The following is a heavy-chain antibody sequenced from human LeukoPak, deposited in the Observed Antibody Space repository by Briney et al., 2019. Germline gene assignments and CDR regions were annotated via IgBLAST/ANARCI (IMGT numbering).Heavy chain of an antibody. D-gene: IGHD3-16*01. CDR1: GFTFSSYA. J-gene: IGHJ6*02. CDR2: ISKSGGNT. CDR3: ATSWGPDTSTSRWGRDGVDV. V-gene: IGHV3-23*01. Sequence: GGSLRLSCAASGFTFSSYAMSWVRQAPGKGLEWVSAISKSGGNTYYADSVKGRFTISRDNSKNTQYLRMNSLRAEDTAVYYCATSWGPDTSTSRWGRDGVDVWGQGTTVTVSS.